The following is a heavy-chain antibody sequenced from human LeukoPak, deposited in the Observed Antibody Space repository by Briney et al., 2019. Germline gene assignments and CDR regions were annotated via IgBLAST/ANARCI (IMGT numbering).Heavy chain of an antibody. CDR1: GGSFSGYY. V-gene: IGHV4-34*01. CDR3: ARGSSGWYGYYYYGMDV. Sequence: PSETLSLTCAVYGGSFSGYYWSWIRQPPGKGLEWIGEINHSGSTNYNPSLKSRVTISVDTSKNQFSLKLSSVTAADTAVYYCARGSSGWYGYYYYGMDVWGQGTTVTVSS. J-gene: IGHJ6*02. CDR2: INHSGST. D-gene: IGHD6-19*01.